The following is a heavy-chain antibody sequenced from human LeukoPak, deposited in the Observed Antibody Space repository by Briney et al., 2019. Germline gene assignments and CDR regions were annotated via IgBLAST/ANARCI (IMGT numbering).Heavy chain of an antibody. V-gene: IGHV3-30*02. CDR2: IRYDGINK. J-gene: IGHJ3*02. D-gene: IGHD3-10*01. CDR1: GFTFSDYY. CDR3: AKEGDYYGSGSYRDGFDS. Sequence: PGGSLRLSCAASGFTFSDYYMSWIRQPPGKGLEWVAFIRYDGINKYYPDSVKGRFIISRDSYKNTLYLQMHRLRPEDTAVYYSAKEGDYYGSGSYRDGFDSWGQGTRATVSS.